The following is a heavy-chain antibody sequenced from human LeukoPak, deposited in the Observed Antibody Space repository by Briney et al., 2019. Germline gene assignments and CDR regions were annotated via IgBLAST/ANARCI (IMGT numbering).Heavy chain of an antibody. CDR1: GYSFTSYW. CDR2: IYPGDSDT. J-gene: IGHJ4*02. V-gene: IGHV5-51*01. CDR3: ARHGACSGGSCTMYFDY. Sequence: GESLKISCKCSGYSFTSYWIGWVRQMPGKGLELMGIIYPGDSDTRYSPSFQGQVTISADKSISTAYLQWSSLKASDTAMYYCARHGACSGGSCTMYFDYWGQGTLVTVSS. D-gene: IGHD2-15*01.